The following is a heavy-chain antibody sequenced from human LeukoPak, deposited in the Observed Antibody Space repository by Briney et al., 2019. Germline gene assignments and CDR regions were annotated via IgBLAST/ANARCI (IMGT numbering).Heavy chain of an antibody. Sequence: ASVKVSCKASGYTFTDYYMHWVRQAPGQGLEWMGWINPNSGGTNYAQKFQGRVTMTRDTSISTAYMELSRLRSDDTAVYYCARDASPNEIWFGELLPGFDPWGQGTLVTVSS. V-gene: IGHV1-2*02. CDR3: ARDASPNEIWFGELLPGFDP. CDR1: GYTFTDYY. J-gene: IGHJ5*02. CDR2: INPNSGGT. D-gene: IGHD3-10*01.